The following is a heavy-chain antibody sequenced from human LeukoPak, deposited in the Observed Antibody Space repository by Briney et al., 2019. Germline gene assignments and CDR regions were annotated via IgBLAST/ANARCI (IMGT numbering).Heavy chain of an antibody. Sequence: SETLSLTCTVSGGSISSSSYYWGWIRQPPGKGLEWIGSIYYSGSTYYNPSLKSRVTISVDTSKNQFSLKLSSVTAADTAVYYCARHPRLLGGFDYWGQGTLVTVSS. CDR3: ARHPRLLGGFDY. CDR2: IYYSGST. J-gene: IGHJ4*02. CDR1: GGSISSSSYY. V-gene: IGHV4-39*01. D-gene: IGHD6-25*01.